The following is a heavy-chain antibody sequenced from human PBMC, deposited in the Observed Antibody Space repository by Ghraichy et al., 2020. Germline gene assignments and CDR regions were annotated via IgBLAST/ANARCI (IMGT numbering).Heavy chain of an antibody. J-gene: IGHJ6*02. Sequence: GESLNISCAASGFTFSSYGMFWVRQAPGQGLVWVSYIDGDGSYTTYADSVKGRFTISRDNAKNTLFLQMDSLRAEDTAVYYCSRNGGGMDVWGQGTTVTVSS. CDR1: GFTFSSYG. CDR3: SRNGGGMDV. CDR2: IDGDGSYT. D-gene: IGHD3-16*01. V-gene: IGHV3-74*03.